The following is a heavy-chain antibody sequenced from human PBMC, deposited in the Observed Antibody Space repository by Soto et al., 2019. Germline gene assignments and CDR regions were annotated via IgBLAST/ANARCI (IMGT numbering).Heavy chain of an antibody. Sequence: SQTLSLTCAISGDSVSSNSAAWNWIRQSPSRGLEWLGRTYYRSKWYNDYAVSVKSRITINPDTSKNQFSLQLNSVTPEDTAVYYCARERVLGYCSGGSCDSTPYGMDVWGQGTTVTVSS. CDR2: TYYRSKWYN. CDR3: ARERVLGYCSGGSCDSTPYGMDV. J-gene: IGHJ6*02. D-gene: IGHD2-15*01. V-gene: IGHV6-1*01. CDR1: GDSVSSNSAA.